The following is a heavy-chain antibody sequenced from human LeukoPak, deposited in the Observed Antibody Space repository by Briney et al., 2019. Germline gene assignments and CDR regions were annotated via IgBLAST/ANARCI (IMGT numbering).Heavy chain of an antibody. D-gene: IGHD6-13*01. J-gene: IGHJ4*02. CDR1: GGSISSYY. Sequence: PSETLSLTCTVSGGSISSYYWSWIRQPPGKGPEWIGYIYYSGSTNYNPSLKSRVTISVDTSKNQFSLKLSSVTAADTAVYYCARYSLRLAAAGTFDYWGQGTLVTVSS. CDR2: IYYSGST. V-gene: IGHV4-59*08. CDR3: ARYSLRLAAAGTFDY.